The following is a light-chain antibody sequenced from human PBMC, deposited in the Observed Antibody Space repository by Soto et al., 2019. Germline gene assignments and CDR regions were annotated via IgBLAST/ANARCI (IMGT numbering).Light chain of an antibody. CDR2: EVS. CDR3: NSYAGSNNFARV. J-gene: IGLJ2*01. V-gene: IGLV2-8*01. Sequence: QSALTQPPSASGSPGQSVTISCTGTSSDVGGYNYVSWYQQHPGKAPKLMIYEVSKRPSGVPDHFSGYKSGNTASLTVSGLQAEDEADYYCNSYAGSNNFARVFGGGTKLTVL. CDR1: SSDVGGYNY.